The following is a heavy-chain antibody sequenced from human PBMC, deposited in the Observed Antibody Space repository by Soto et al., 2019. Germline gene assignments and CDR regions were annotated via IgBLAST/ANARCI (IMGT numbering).Heavy chain of an antibody. V-gene: IGHV4-39*01. CDR3: ARHGSY. J-gene: IGHJ4*02. CDR1: GVSISATSYY. CDR2: IYFSGTT. Sequence: QLQLQESGPGLVKPSETLSLTCNVSGVSISATSYYWGWIRQPPGKGLEWIGTIYFSGTTFYNPSLKSRLTISVDTSKNQFSLRLRSVTAADTAVYYCARHGSYWGQGTLVAVSS.